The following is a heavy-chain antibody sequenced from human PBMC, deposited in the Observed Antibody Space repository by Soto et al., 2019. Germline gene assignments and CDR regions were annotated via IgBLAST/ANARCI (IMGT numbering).Heavy chain of an antibody. CDR1: GGSISSSSYY. V-gene: IGHV4-39*01. Sequence: SETLSLTCTVSGGSISSSSYYLGWIRQPPGKGLEWIGSIYYSGSTYYNPSLKSRVTISVDTSKNQFSLKLSSVTAADTAVYYCATQESAVAGTLGYYYYGMDVWGQGTTVTVSS. J-gene: IGHJ6*02. CDR2: IYYSGST. D-gene: IGHD6-19*01. CDR3: ATQESAVAGTLGYYYYGMDV.